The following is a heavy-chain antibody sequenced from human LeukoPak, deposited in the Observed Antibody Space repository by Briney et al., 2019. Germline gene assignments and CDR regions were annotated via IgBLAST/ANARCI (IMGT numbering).Heavy chain of an antibody. CDR2: IFGSGGSA. CDR1: GFTFNSYA. V-gene: IGHV3-23*01. CDR3: AKTTTGYSSGRYPGWPVDY. J-gene: IGHJ4*02. D-gene: IGHD6-19*01. Sequence: PRGSLRLSCAASGFTFNSYAMYWVRQAPGKGLEWVSGIFGSGGSAHYADSVKGRFTIFRDNSKNTVYLQMNSLRAEDTAVYYCAKTTTGYSSGRYPGWPVDYWGQGTLVTVSS.